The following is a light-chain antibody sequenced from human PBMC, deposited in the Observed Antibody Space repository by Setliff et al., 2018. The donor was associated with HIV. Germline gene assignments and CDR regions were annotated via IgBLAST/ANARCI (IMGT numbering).Light chain of an antibody. J-gene: IGLJ2*01. V-gene: IGLV1-47*02. CDR3: ATSDDSLSAVV. Sequence: QSVLTQPPSTSGTPGQKVTISCSGSGSNIGRNSVFWYQQLPGTAPKLLMYNNDQRPSGVPDRFSGSKSGTSASLAISDLRSGDEADYYCATSDDSLSAVVFGGGTKVTV. CDR2: NND. CDR1: GSNIGRNS.